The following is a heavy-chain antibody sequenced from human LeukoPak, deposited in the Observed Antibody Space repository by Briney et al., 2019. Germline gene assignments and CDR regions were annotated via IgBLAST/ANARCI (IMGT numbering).Heavy chain of an antibody. J-gene: IGHJ4*02. Sequence: ASVKVSCKASGYTFTSYGINWVRQAPGQGLEWMGWISAYNGNTRYAQKFQGRVTMTTDTSTSTAYLELRSLRSDDTAIYYCARDYSHYCSSTSCSFYFDYWGQGTLVTVSS. CDR1: GYTFTSYG. V-gene: IGHV1-18*04. CDR3: ARDYSHYCSSTSCSFYFDY. D-gene: IGHD2-2*01. CDR2: ISAYNGNT.